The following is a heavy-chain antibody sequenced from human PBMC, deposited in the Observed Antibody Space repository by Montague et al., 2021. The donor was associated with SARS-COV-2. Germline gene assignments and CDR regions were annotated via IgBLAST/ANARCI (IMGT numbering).Heavy chain of an antibody. CDR2: IYASGST. V-gene: IGHV4-4*07. CDR3: VRDGGNWYYFDY. Sequence: SETLSLTCSISGVSITRYYWCWARHPAGKGLEWIGLIYASGSTNPSPSPKSRVRLSIDNPKNQFSLKLESLTAADTAVYYCVRDGGNWYYFDYWGQGALVTVSS. D-gene: IGHD3-16*01. J-gene: IGHJ4*02. CDR1: GVSITRYY.